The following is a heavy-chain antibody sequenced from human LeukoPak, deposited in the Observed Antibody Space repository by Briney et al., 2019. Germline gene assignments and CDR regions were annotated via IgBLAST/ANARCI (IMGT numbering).Heavy chain of an antibody. CDR3: ARPASCQYCSSTSHHFDY. Sequence: QPGGSLRLSCAASGFTFSSYAMHWVRQAPGKGLEWVAVISYDGSNKYYADSVKGRFTISRDNSKNTLYLQMNSLRAEDTAVYYCARPASCQYCSSTSHHFDYWGQGTLVTVSS. D-gene: IGHD2-2*01. V-gene: IGHV3-30-3*01. CDR2: ISYDGSNK. J-gene: IGHJ4*02. CDR1: GFTFSSYA.